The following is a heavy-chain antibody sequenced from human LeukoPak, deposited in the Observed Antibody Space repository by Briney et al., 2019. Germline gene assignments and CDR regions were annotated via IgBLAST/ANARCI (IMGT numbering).Heavy chain of an antibody. V-gene: IGHV4-39*01. J-gene: IGHJ2*01. CDR3: ARRSSITWYFDL. CDR1: GGSISSSSYY. CDR2: IYYSGST. D-gene: IGHD2-2*01. Sequence: SETLSLTCTVSGGSISSSSYYWGWIRQPPGKGLEWIGSIYYSGSTYYNPSLKSRVTISVDTSKNQFSLRLSSVTAADTAVYYCARRSSITWYFDLWGRGTLITVSS.